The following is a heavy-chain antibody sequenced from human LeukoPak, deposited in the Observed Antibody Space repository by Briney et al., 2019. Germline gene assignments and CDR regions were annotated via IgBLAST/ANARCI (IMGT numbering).Heavy chain of an antibody. J-gene: IGHJ4*02. CDR1: GFTFSSYG. CDR2: IRYDGGNK. CDR3: AKDVSLAAGPDY. V-gene: IGHV3-30*02. Sequence: GGSLRLSCAASGFTFSSYGMHWVRQAPGKGLEWVAFIRYDGGNKYYADSVKGRFTISRDNSKNTLYLQMNSLRAEDTAVYYCAKDVSLAAGPDYWGQGTLVTVSS. D-gene: IGHD6-6*01.